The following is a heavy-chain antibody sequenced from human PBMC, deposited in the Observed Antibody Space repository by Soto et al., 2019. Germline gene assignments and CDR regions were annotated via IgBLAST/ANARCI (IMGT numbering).Heavy chain of an antibody. D-gene: IGHD3-3*01. V-gene: IGHV1-8*01. Sequence: ASVKVSCKASGYTFTSYDINLVRQATGQGLEWMGWMNPNSGNTGYAQKFQGRVTMTRNTSISTAYMELSSLRSEDTAVYYCARGPPPVLRFLEWLEGNYGMDVWGQGTTVTVSS. J-gene: IGHJ6*02. CDR3: ARGPPPVLRFLEWLEGNYGMDV. CDR1: GYTFTSYD. CDR2: MNPNSGNT.